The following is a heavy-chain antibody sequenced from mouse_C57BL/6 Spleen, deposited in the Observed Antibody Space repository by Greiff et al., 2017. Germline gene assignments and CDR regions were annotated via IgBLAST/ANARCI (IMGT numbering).Heavy chain of an antibody. J-gene: IGHJ2*01. CDR3: TKGYGNINSPYYFDY. D-gene: IGHD2-1*01. Sequence: EVKLVESGAELVRPGASVKLSCTASGFNIKDDYMHWVKQRPEQGLEWIGWIDPENGDTEYASKFQGKATITADTSSNTAYLQLSSLTSEDTAVYYCTKGYGNINSPYYFDYWGQGTTLTVSS. CDR2: IDPENGDT. V-gene: IGHV14-4*01. CDR1: GFNIKDDY.